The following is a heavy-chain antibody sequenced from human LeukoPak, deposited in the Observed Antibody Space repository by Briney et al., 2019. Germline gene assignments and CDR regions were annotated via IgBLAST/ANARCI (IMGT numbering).Heavy chain of an antibody. CDR1: GFTFSSYS. CDR3: VYGGGYFQH. V-gene: IGHV3-21*01. CDR2: ISSSSNNI. Sequence: PGGSLRLSCAASGFTFSSYSMDWVRQAPGKGLEWVSSISSSSNNIHYADSVEGRFTISRDNGKNSLYLLMNSLRAEDTAVYYCVYGGGYFQHWGQGTLVTVSS. D-gene: IGHD4-23*01. J-gene: IGHJ1*01.